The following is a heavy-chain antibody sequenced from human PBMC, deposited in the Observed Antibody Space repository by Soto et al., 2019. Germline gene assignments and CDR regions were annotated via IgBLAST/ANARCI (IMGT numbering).Heavy chain of an antibody. CDR2: IFHGGTI. J-gene: IGHJ4*02. CDR3: ARDHHHRNSWSFDS. CDR1: GDTIDSTVW. D-gene: IGHD1-1*01. V-gene: IGHV4-4*02. Sequence: SDTLYLRRAASGDTIDSTVWWKSVRKPPGKGLEWIGEIFHGGTIIYNPSLKSRVTISVDKSRNQFSLELTSVTAADTAVYYCARDHHHRNSWSFDSWGQGTLVTVSS.